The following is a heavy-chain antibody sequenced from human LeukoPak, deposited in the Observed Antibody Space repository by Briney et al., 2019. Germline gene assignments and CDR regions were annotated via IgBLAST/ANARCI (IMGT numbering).Heavy chain of an antibody. J-gene: IGHJ4*02. Sequence: GGSLRLSCAASRFTFSSYSMNWVRQAPGRGLEWVSSISSSGSYIYYADSVKGRFTISRDNAKNSLYLQMKSLRAEDTALYYCARRGYHDYSGFDYWGQGTLVTVSS. CDR1: RFTFSSYS. CDR2: ISSSGSYI. CDR3: ARRGYHDYSGFDY. D-gene: IGHD1-26*01. V-gene: IGHV3-21*01.